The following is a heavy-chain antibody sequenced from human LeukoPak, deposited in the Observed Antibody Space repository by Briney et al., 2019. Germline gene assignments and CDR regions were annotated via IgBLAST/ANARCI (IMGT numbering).Heavy chain of an antibody. CDR1: GGSISSYY. J-gene: IGHJ4*02. CDR3: ARSRDRDGYNLFDY. D-gene: IGHD5-24*01. CDR2: IYYSGST. Sequence: SETLSLTCTVSGGSISSYYWSWIRQPPGKGLEWIGYIYYSGSTNYNPSLKSRVTISVDTSKNQFSLKLSSVTAADTAVYYCARSRDRDGYNLFDYWGQGTLVTVSS. V-gene: IGHV4-59*01.